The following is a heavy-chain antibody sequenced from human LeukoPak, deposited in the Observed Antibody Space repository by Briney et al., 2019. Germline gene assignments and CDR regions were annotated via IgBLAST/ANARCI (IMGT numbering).Heavy chain of an antibody. V-gene: IGHV3-7*03. CDR1: GFTFSSYW. J-gene: IGHJ4*02. Sequence: GGSLRPSCAASGFTFSSYWMSWVRQAPGKGLEWVANIKQDGSEKYYVDSVKGRFTVSRDNAKNSLYLQMNSLTTEDTALYYCAKARWEPNFDYWGQGTLVTVSS. CDR2: IKQDGSEK. CDR3: AKARWEPNFDY. D-gene: IGHD1-26*01.